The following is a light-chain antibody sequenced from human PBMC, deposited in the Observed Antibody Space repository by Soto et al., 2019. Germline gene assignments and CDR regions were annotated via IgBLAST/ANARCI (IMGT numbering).Light chain of an antibody. CDR2: HNN. CDR1: SSNIGAGYD. V-gene: IGLV1-40*01. Sequence: QSVLAQPPSVSGAPGQRVTISCNGSSSNIGAGYDVHWYQQLPGTAPKLLIYHNNNRPSGVPDRFSGSQSGTSASLAITGLQAEDEADYYCQSYDSSYVFGTGTKVTVL. J-gene: IGLJ1*01. CDR3: QSYDSSYV.